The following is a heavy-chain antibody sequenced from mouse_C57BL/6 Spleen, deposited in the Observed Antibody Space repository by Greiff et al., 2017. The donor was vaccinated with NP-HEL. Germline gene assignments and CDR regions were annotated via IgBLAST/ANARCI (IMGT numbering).Heavy chain of an antibody. CDR3: ANYYGSSYVGGYFDV. J-gene: IGHJ1*03. CDR1: GYTFTDYY. V-gene: IGHV1-75*01. CDR2: IFPGSGST. D-gene: IGHD1-1*01. Sequence: VQLQQSGPELVKPGASVKISCKASGYTFTDYYINWVKQRPGQGLEWIGWIFPGSGSTYYNEKFKGKATLTVDKSSSTAYMLLSSLTSEDSAVYFCANYYGSSYVGGYFDVWGTGTTVTVSS.